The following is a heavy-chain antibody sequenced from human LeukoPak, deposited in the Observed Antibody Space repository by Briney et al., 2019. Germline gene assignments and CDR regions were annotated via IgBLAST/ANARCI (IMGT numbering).Heavy chain of an antibody. V-gene: IGHV3-48*01. CDR2: ISSSSSTT. CDR3: ARSLVVGATYPYH. D-gene: IGHD1-26*01. CDR1: GFTFSSYG. J-gene: IGHJ5*02. Sequence: GGSLRLSCAASGFTFSSYGMTWVRQAPGKGLEWVSYISSSSSTTYYADSVKGRFTISRDNAKNSLYLQLNSLRAEDTAVYYCARSLVVGATYPYHWGQGTLVTVSS.